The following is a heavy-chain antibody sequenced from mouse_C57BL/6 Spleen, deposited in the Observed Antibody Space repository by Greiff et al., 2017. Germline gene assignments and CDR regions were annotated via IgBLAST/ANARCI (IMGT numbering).Heavy chain of an antibody. V-gene: IGHV10-1*01. J-gene: IGHJ3*01. CDR3: VRQDYDRFAY. Sequence: EVQLVESGGGLVQPKGSLKLSCAASGFSFNTYAMNWVRQAPGKGLEWVARIRSKSNNYATYYADSVKDRFTISRDDSESMLYLQMNNLKTEDTAMYYCVRQDYDRFAYWGQGTLVTVSA. D-gene: IGHD2-4*01. CDR1: GFSFNTYA. CDR2: IRSKSNNYAT.